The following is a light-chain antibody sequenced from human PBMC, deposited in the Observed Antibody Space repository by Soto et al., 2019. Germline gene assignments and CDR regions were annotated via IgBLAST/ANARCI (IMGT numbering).Light chain of an antibody. J-gene: IGLJ2*01. CDR2: DVT. V-gene: IGLV2-14*03. CDR3: SAITPSSSVV. CDR1: SSDVGGYDY. Sequence: QSVLTQPASVSGSPGQSITISCTGTSSDVGGYDYVSWYQHHPGKAPKLIIYDVTNRPSGVSNRFSGSKSGNTASLTISGLQAADDAYYYCSAITPSSSVVFGGGTKVTVL.